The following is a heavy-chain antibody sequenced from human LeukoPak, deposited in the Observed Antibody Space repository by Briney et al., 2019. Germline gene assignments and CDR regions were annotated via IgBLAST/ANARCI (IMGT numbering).Heavy chain of an antibody. D-gene: IGHD6-19*01. CDR1: GGSISSGSYY. Sequence: TSGTLSLTCTVSGGSISSGSYYWSWIRQPAGKGLEWIGRIYTSGSTNYNPSLKSRVTISVDTSKNQFSLKLSSVTAADTAVYYCASIAVAAHYYYYYMDVWGKGTTVTVSS. J-gene: IGHJ6*03. CDR2: IYTSGST. V-gene: IGHV4-61*02. CDR3: ASIAVAAHYYYYYMDV.